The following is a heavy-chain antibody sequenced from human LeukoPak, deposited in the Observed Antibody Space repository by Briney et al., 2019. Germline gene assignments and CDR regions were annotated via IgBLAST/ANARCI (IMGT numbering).Heavy chain of an antibody. V-gene: IGHV3-23*01. D-gene: IGHD2-15*01. J-gene: IGHJ4*02. CDR1: GFTFSSYA. CDR2: IDSSGGYT. CDR3: AKQYCSGDSCSSNRHFDY. Sequence: GGSLRLSCTASGFTFSSYAMTWVRQAPGKGLEWVSSIDSSGGYTYYADSVRGRFTISRDSSKNTLYLRMNSLRADDTAIYYCAKQYCSGDSCSSNRHFDYWGQGSLVTVSS.